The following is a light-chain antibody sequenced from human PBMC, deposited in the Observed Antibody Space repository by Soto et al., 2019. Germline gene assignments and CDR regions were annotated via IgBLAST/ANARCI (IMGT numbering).Light chain of an antibody. Sequence: IVMTQTPLPLSVTPGQPASISCKPSQSLLHSDGKTYLYWYLQKLGQPPQPLIYEVTNRLSGVPDRFSGSGSGTDFTLKISRVEAEDVGVYYCMQSIQLPITFGQGTRLEIK. CDR3: MQSIQLPIT. V-gene: IGKV2D-29*01. CDR2: EVT. J-gene: IGKJ5*01. CDR1: QSLLHSDGKTY.